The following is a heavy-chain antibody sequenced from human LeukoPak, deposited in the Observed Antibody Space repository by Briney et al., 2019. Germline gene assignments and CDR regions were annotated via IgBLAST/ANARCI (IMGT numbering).Heavy chain of an antibody. CDR1: GGSFSGYY. V-gene: IGHV4-34*01. J-gene: IGHJ4*02. D-gene: IGHD6-13*01. CDR3: ARGFRSSWAPFDY. Sequence: SETLSLACAAYGGSFSGYYWSWIRQPPGKGLEWIGEINHSGSTNYNPSLKSRVTISVDTSKNQFSLKLSSVTAADTAVYYCARGFRSSWAPFDYWGQGTLVTVSS. CDR2: INHSGST.